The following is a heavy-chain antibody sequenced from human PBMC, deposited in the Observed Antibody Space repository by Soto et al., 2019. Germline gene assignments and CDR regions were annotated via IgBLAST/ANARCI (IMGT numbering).Heavy chain of an antibody. CDR1: GFTFSSYS. CDR3: ARGPFSSSPPADI. V-gene: IGHV3-21*01. CDR2: ISSSSSYI. Sequence: GGSLRLSCAASGFTFSSYSMNWVRQAPGKGLEWVSSISSSSSYIYYADSVKGRFTISRDNAKNSLYLQMNSLRAEDTAVYYCARGPFSSSPPADIWGQGTMVTVSS. J-gene: IGHJ3*02. D-gene: IGHD6-13*01.